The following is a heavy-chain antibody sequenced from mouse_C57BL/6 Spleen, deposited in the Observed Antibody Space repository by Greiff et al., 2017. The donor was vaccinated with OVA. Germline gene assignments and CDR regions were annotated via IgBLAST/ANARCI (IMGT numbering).Heavy chain of an antibody. CDR3: ARGNYGGRDWYFDV. CDR1: GYTFTSYW. D-gene: IGHD1-1*01. J-gene: IGHJ1*03. V-gene: IGHV1-52*01. Sequence: QVQLQQPGAELVRPGSSVKLSCKASGYTFTSYWMHWVKQRPIQGLEWIGNIDPSDSETHYNQKFKDKATLTVDKSSSTAYMQLSSLTSEDSAVYYCARGNYGGRDWYFDVWGTGTAVTVSS. CDR2: IDPSDSET.